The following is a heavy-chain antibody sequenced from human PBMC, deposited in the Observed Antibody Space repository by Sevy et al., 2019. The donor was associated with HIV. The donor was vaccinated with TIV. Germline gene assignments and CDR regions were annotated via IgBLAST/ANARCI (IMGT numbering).Heavy chain of an antibody. CDR1: GFTFSSYS. V-gene: IGHV3-21*01. CDR3: ARGRLPSMVRGRGDFDY. J-gene: IGHJ4*02. CDR2: ISSSSSYI. D-gene: IGHD3-10*01. Sequence: GGSLRLSCAASGFTFSSYSMNWVRQAPGKGLEWVSFISSSSSYIYYADSVKGRFTISRDNAKNSLYLQMNSLRAEETAVYYCARGRLPSMVRGRGDFDYWGQGTLVTVSS.